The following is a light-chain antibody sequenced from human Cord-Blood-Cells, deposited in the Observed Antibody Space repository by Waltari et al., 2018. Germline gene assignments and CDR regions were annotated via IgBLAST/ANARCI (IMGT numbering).Light chain of an antibody. CDR3: QQRSNWPPT. CDR1: QSVRSY. V-gene: IGKV3-11*01. J-gene: IGKJ4*01. CDR2: DAS. Sequence: EIVLTQSPATLSLSPGERATLSCMASQSVRSYLAWYQQKPGQAPRLLIYDASNRATGIPARFSGSGSGTDFTLTISSLEPEDFAVYYCQQRSNWPPTFGGGTKVEIK.